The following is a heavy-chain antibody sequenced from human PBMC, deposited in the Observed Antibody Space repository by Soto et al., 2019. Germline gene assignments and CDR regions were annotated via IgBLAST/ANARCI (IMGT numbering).Heavy chain of an antibody. D-gene: IGHD3-3*01. CDR2: INPNSGGT. V-gene: IGHV1-2*04. Sequence: GASVKVSCKASGYTFTGYYMHWVRQAPGQGLEWMGWINPNSGGTNYAQKFQGWVTMTRDTSISTAYMELSRLRSDDTAVYYCARGQKGWVLRFLEWLPHPDYWGQGTLVTVSS. J-gene: IGHJ4*02. CDR3: ARGQKGWVLRFLEWLPHPDY. CDR1: GYTFTGYY.